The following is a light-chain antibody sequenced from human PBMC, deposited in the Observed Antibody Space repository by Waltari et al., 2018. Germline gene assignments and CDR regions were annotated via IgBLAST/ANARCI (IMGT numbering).Light chain of an antibody. V-gene: IGKV3-15*01. J-gene: IGKJ1*01. Sequence: DIVLTQSPATLSLSPGESGTLSCRASQSVSRHLAWYQQKPGQAPRLPIYGTSSRATGIPSRFRGSGSGTEFTLTISSLQSEDSAVYYCQQYETFGPGTRVDLK. CDR1: QSVSRH. CDR2: GTS. CDR3: QQYET.